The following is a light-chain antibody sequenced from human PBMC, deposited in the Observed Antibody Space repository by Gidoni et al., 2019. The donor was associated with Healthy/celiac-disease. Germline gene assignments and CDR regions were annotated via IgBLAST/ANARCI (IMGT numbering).Light chain of an antibody. V-gene: IGKV1-39*01. CDR2: AAS. Sequence: DIQMTPSPSSLSASVGDRVTITCRASQSISSSLNWYQQKPGKAPKLLIYAASSLQRGVPSRFSGSGSGTDFTLTISSLQPEDFSTYYCQQSYSTPRGYTFGQGTKLEIK. J-gene: IGKJ2*01. CDR1: QSISSS. CDR3: QQSYSTPRGYT.